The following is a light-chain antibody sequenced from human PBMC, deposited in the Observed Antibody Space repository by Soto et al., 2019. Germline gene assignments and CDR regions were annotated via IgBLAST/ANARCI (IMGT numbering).Light chain of an antibody. J-gene: IGKJ4*01. CDR2: GAL. CDR1: QSVYSN. Sequence: EIVMTQSPATLSVSPGERATLSCRASQSVYSNLAWYQLKPCQAPRLLLYGALTRATGNPARFSGSGSGTAFTLTINSLQSEDFAVYYWEEYTKWPLTVGGGTTVEIK. CDR3: EEYTKWPLT. V-gene: IGKV3D-15*01.